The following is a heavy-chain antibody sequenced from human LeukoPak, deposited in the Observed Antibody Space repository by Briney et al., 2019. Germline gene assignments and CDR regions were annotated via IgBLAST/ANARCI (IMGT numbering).Heavy chain of an antibody. CDR1: GFIFSNDA. V-gene: IGHV3-33*01. CDR2: IWFNGSNK. J-gene: IGHJ4*02. CDR3: VRDPSGSGFAFDS. D-gene: IGHD1-1*01. Sequence: GGSLRLSCAASGFIFSNDAMHWVRQAPGKGLEWVAFIWFNGSNKHYADSVKGRFTISRDNSEDTLYLQMNSLRAEDTAVYYCVRDPSGSGFAFDSWGQGALVTVSS.